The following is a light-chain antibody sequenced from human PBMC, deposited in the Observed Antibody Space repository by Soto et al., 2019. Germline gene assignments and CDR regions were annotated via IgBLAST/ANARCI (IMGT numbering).Light chain of an antibody. V-gene: IGKV3-20*01. CDR1: QSVSSSY. J-gene: IGKJ2*01. CDR2: GAS. CDR3: QQYGNPPPNA. Sequence: EIVLTQSPGTLSLSPGERATLSCRASQSVSSSYLAWYQQKPGQAPRVLIHGASSRATGIPDRFSGSGSGPDFTLTISRLEPEAFAVYFCQQYGNPPPNAFGQGTKVEIK.